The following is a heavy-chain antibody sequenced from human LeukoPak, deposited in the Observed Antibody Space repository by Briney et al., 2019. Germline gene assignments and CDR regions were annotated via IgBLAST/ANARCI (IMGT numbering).Heavy chain of an antibody. CDR1: GFTFDHYA. CDR3: ARDRSYGSCDY. D-gene: IGHD5-18*01. CDR2: ISCNSDSI. J-gene: IGHJ4*02. V-gene: IGHV3-9*01. Sequence: GGPLRLSCAPSGFTFDHYAMHWVRHAPGEGLEWVSGISCNSDSIGYADSVKGRFTISRDNARNALYLQMNSLTAEDTALYHCARDRSYGSCDYWGQGTLVPVSS.